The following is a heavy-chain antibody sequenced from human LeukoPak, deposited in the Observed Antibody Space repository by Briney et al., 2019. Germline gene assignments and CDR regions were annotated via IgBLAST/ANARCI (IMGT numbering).Heavy chain of an antibody. CDR2: MFYTGST. CDR3: ARRSSAWNAFDI. Sequence: PSETLSLTCTVSGGSISSSGCYWGWIRQPPGKGLEWIGSMFYTGSTYYSPSLKSRVTLSADMSQNHFSLKVTSVTAADTAVYYCARRSSAWNAFDIWGRGTMVTVSS. CDR1: GGSISSSGCY. V-gene: IGHV4-39*02. J-gene: IGHJ3*02. D-gene: IGHD6-19*01.